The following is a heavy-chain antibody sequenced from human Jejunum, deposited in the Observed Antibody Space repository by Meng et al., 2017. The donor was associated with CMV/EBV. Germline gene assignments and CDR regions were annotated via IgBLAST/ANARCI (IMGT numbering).Heavy chain of an antibody. V-gene: IGHV3-73*01. CDR3: TSGSYSNYEGIDY. Sequence: SGLTFGGSAMHWVRQGSGKGLEWVGRIRSEANSYATAYAASVKGRFSISRDDSKNTAYLQMNSLKSEDTAVYYCTSGSYSNYEGIDYWGQGTLVTVSS. D-gene: IGHD4-11*01. J-gene: IGHJ4*02. CDR2: IRSEANSYAT. CDR1: GLTFGGSA.